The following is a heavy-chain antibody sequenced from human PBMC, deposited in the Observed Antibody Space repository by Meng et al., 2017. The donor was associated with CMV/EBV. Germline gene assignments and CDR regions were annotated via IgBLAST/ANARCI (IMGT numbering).Heavy chain of an antibody. CDR1: GFTFSDYY. J-gene: IGHJ4*02. V-gene: IGHV3-11*01. Sequence: GESLKISCAASGFTFSDYYMSWIRQAPGKGLEWVSYISSSGSTIYYADSVKGRFTISRDNAKNSLYLQMNSLRAEDTAVYYCARRPRFSPAAVDYWGQGTLVTVSS. CDR3: ARRPRFSPAAVDY. CDR2: ISSSGSTI. D-gene: IGHD2-2*01.